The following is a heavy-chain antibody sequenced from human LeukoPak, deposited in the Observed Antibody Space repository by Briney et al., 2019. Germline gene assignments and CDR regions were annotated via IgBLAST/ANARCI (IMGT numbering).Heavy chain of an antibody. D-gene: IGHD1-7*01. CDR3: ARGSRELYYFDY. V-gene: IGHV4-59*01. CDR2: IYYSGST. CDR1: GGSISSYY. Sequence: SETLSLTCTVSGGSISSYYWSWIRQPPGKGLEWIGYIYYSGSTKYNPSLKSRVTISVDASKTQFSLKLNSVTAADTAVYYCARGSRELYYFDYWGQGILVTVSP. J-gene: IGHJ4*02.